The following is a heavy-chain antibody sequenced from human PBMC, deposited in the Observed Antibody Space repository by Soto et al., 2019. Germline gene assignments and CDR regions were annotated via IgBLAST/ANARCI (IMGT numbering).Heavy chain of an antibody. D-gene: IGHD7-27*01. V-gene: IGHV1-8*01. J-gene: IGHJ4*02. CDR1: GYTCTTYD. Sequence: QVQLVQSGAEVKKPGASVKVSCRASGYTCTTYDINWVRQATGQGLEWMGWMNPNSGNTGYAQNFQGRVTMTRNTSINTSYMELSSLRSEDTAVYYCGRGNIAWGGDHWGQGTLVTVSS. CDR2: MNPNSGNT. CDR3: GRGNIAWGGDH.